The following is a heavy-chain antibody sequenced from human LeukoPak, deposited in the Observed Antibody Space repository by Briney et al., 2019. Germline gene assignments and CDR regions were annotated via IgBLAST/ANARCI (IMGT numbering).Heavy chain of an antibody. CDR2: IYYSGST. Sequence: SETLSLTCTVSGSSISSYYWSWIRQPPGKGPEWIGYIYYSGSTNYNPSLKSRVTISVDTSKNQFSPKLSSVTAADTAVYYCARQSLTVVTTPYWYFDPWGRGTLVTVSS. D-gene: IGHD4-23*01. CDR1: GSSISSYY. CDR3: ARQSLTVVTTPYWYFDP. V-gene: IGHV4-59*08. J-gene: IGHJ2*01.